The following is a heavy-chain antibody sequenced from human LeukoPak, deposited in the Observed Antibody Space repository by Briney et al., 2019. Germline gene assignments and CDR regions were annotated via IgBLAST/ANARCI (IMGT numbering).Heavy chain of an antibody. D-gene: IGHD2-2*01. CDR3: ASHCSSPSCLRMDV. J-gene: IGHJ6*03. CDR1: GYTFTGYY. CDR2: INPNRGGT. V-gene: IGHV1-2*02. Sequence: GASVKVSCKASGYTFTGYYMHWVRQAPGQGLEWMGWINPNRGGTNYAQKFQGRVTMTRDTSISTAYMELSRLRSDDTAVYYCASHCSSPSCLRMDVWGKGTTVTVSS.